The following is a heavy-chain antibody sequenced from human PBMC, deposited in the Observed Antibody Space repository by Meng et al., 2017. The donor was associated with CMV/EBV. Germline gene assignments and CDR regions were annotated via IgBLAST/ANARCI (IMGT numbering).Heavy chain of an antibody. Sequence: ASVKVSCKASGYTFTSYYMHWVRQAPGQGLEWMGIINPSGGSTSYAQKFQGRVTMTRDTSTNTAYMELSSLRSEDTAVYYCANAVVRYNWFDPWGQGTLVTVSS. CDR1: GYTFTSYY. CDR2: INPSGGST. V-gene: IGHV1-46*01. D-gene: IGHD4-23*01. J-gene: IGHJ5*02. CDR3: ANAVVRYNWFDP.